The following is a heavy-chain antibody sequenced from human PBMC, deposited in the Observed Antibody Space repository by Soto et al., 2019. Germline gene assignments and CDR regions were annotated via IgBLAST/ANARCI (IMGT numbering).Heavy chain of an antibody. CDR3: GRGTQVSCYGGPCPNFDY. CDR2: LYFSGAT. J-gene: IGHJ4*02. Sequence: SETLSLTCTVSGAALRNHYWTWIRQPPGKGLEWIGNLYFSGATNYNPSFKSRLTMSVDRSKSQFSLNLTSWTAADTAVYYCGRGTQVSCYGGPCPNFDYWGQGSLVTVSS. V-gene: IGHV4-59*11. D-gene: IGHD5-18*01. CDR1: GAALRNHY.